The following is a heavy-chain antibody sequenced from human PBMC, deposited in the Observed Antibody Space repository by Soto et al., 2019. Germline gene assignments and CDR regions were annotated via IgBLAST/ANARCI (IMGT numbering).Heavy chain of an antibody. CDR2: ISPYNGNT. V-gene: IGHV1-18*01. D-gene: IGHD3-22*01. CDR3: ARDNYYDSDGLFDE. Sequence: ASVKVSCKTSCYTFTGYGISWVRQAPGQGLEWMGWISPYNGNTNLVQKLQGRVTMTTDTSTSTAYMELRSLRSDDTAVYYCARDNYYDSDGLFDEWGQETLITVSS. J-gene: IGHJ4*02. CDR1: CYTFTGYG.